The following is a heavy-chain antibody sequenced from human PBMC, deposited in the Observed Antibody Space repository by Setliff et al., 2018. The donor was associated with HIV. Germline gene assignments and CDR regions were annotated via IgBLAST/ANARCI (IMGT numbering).Heavy chain of an antibody. CDR3: ARVGWATPYYYDSSADY. CDR1: GGTFSSYA. D-gene: IGHD3-22*01. V-gene: IGHV1-69*10. J-gene: IGHJ4*02. Sequence: GASVKVSCKASGGTFSSYAISWVRQAPGQGLEWMGGIIPILGIANYAQKFQGRVTITADESTSTAYMELSSLRSEDTAVYYCARVGWATPYYYDSSADYWGQGTLVTVSS. CDR2: IIPILGIA.